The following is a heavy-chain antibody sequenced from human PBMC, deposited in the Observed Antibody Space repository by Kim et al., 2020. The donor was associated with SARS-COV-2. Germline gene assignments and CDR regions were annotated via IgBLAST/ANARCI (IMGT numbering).Heavy chain of an antibody. J-gene: IGHJ4*02. D-gene: IGHD3-10*01. V-gene: IGHV3-13*01. Sequence: YPGSVKGRFTISRENAKNSLYLQMNSLRAGDTAVYYCAREGQYGSGIYDYWGQGTLVTVSS. CDR3: AREGQYGSGIYDY.